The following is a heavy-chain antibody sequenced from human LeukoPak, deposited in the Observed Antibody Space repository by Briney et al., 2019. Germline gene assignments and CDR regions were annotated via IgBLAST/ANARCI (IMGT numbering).Heavy chain of an antibody. V-gene: IGHV4-61*01. Sequence: SETLSLTCTVSGGSVSSGTYYWNWIRQPPGKGLEWIGYIYHSGSTNYNPSLKSRATISEDTSKNQFSLKLSYVTAADTAVYYCARDEDNSGRYYYYMDVWGKGTTVTVSS. J-gene: IGHJ6*03. CDR1: GGSVSSGTYY. CDR2: IYHSGST. D-gene: IGHD3-22*01. CDR3: ARDEDNSGRYYYYMDV.